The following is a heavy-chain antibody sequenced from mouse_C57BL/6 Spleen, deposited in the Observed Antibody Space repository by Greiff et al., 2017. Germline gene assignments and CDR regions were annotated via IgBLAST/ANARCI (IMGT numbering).Heavy chain of an antibody. V-gene: IGHV1-82*01. CDR2: IYPGDGDT. Sequence: QVQLQQSGPELVKPGASVKISCKASGYAFSSSWMNWVKQRPGKGLEWIGRIYPGDGDTNYNGKFKGKATLTADKSSSTAYMQLSSLTSEDSAVYFCAREGITTAYYYAMGYWGQGTSVTVSS. J-gene: IGHJ4*01. CDR1: GYAFSSSW. D-gene: IGHD2-4*01. CDR3: AREGITTAYYYAMGY.